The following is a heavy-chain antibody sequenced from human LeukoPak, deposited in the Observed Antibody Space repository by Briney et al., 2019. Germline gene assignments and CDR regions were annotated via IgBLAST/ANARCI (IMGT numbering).Heavy chain of an antibody. CDR3: ARSNGEFLDEYFQH. V-gene: IGHV3-33*01. CDR2: IWYDGSNK. Sequence: PGGFLRLSCAASGFTFSSYGMHWVRQAPGKGLEWVAVIWYDGSNKYYADSVKGRFTISRDNSKNTLYLQMNSLRAEDTAVYYCARSNGEFLDEYFQHWGQGTLVTVSS. CDR1: GFTFSSYG. D-gene: IGHD4-17*01. J-gene: IGHJ1*01.